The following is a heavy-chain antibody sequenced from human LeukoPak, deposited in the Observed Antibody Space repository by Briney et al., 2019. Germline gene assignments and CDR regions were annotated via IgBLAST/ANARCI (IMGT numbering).Heavy chain of an antibody. J-gene: IGHJ4*02. D-gene: IGHD6-13*01. V-gene: IGHV3-23*01. CDR3: AKCRGSSWSDYFDY. CDR1: GFSLSRYA. CDR2: ISDSGGST. Sequence: PGGSLRLSCAVSGFSLSRYAMSWVRKAPGKGLEWVSAISDSGGSTNYADSVKGRFTISRDNSRNTLYLQMNTLRAEDTAVYYCAKCRGSSWSDYFDYWGQGTLVTVSS.